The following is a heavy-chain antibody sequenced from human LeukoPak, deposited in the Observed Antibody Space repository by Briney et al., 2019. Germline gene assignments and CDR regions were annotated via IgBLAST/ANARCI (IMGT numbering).Heavy chain of an antibody. J-gene: IGHJ4*02. CDR1: GYTFTSYD. CDR3: ARGLGSSSWRNFDY. V-gene: IGHV1-8*01. CDR2: MNPNSGNT. D-gene: IGHD6-13*01. Sequence: ASVKVSCKASGYTFTSYDINWVRQATGQGLEWMGWMNPNSGNTGYAQKFQGRVTMTRNTSISTAYMELSSLRSEDTAVHYCARGLGSSSWRNFDYWGQGTLVTVSS.